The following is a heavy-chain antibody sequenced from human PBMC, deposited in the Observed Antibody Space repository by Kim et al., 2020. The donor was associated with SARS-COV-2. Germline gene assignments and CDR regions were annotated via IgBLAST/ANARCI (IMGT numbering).Heavy chain of an antibody. J-gene: IGHJ6*02. CDR2: IKSKTDGGTT. D-gene: IGHD6-6*01. Sequence: GGSLRLSCAASGFTFSNAWMSWVRQAPGKGLEWVGRIKSKTDGGTTDYAAPVKGRFTISRDDSKNTLYLQMNSLKTEDTAVYYCTTDRGSSFIPYYYYGMDVWGQGTTVTVSS. CDR3: TTDRGSSFIPYYYYGMDV. CDR1: GFTFSNAW. V-gene: IGHV3-15*01.